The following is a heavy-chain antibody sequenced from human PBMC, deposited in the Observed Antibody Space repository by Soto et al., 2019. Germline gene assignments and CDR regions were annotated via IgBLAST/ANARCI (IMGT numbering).Heavy chain of an antibody. D-gene: IGHD2-2*03. CDR1: GVRFSEHS. CDR2: IRNTPYGGTT. V-gene: IGHV3-49*04. CDR3: SRGSFGYYGP. Sequence: SLRLSCNFSGVRFSEHSMTWVRQAPGKGLEWVGFIRNTPYGGTTDYAASVRGRFTISRDDSERIAYLQMNSLKPEDSGVYYCSRGSFGYYGPWGPGTLVTVPS. J-gene: IGHJ5*02.